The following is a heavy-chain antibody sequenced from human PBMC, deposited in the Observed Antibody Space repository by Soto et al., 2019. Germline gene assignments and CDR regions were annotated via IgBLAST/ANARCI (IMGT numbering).Heavy chain of an antibody. J-gene: IGHJ4*02. Sequence: ASVKVSCKASGYTFTSYYMHWVRQAPGQGLEWMGIINPSGGSTSYAQKFQGRVTMTRDTSTSTVYMELSSLRSEDTAVYYCASLAPEGCSGGSCYNFDYWGQGTLVTVSS. CDR3: ASLAPEGCSGGSCYNFDY. D-gene: IGHD2-15*01. CDR2: INPSGGST. V-gene: IGHV1-46*01. CDR1: GYTFTSYY.